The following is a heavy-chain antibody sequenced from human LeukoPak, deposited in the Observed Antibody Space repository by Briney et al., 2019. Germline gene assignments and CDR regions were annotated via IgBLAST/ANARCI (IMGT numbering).Heavy chain of an antibody. Sequence: GGSLRLSCAASGFTFSSYAMSWVRQAPGKGLAWVSILSGSGNSADYAGSVKGRFTISRDNSKNTLSLQMSSLRAEDTAVYYCAREGLGAAVGTFDYWGQGTLVTVSS. J-gene: IGHJ4*02. CDR3: AREGLGAAVGTFDY. D-gene: IGHD6-13*01. CDR1: GFTFSSYA. V-gene: IGHV3-23*01. CDR2: LSGSGNSA.